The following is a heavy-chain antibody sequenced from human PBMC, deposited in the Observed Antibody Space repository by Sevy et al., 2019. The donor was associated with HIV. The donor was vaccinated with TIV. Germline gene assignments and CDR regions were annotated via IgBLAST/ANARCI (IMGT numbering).Heavy chain of an antibody. CDR1: GGSISSSSYY. CDR3: ARDEGEITYYYDSSGYTVDY. V-gene: IGHV4-39*02. D-gene: IGHD3-22*01. CDR2: IYYSGST. Sequence: SETLSLTCTVSGGSISSSSYYWGWIRQPPGKGLEWIGSIYYSGSTYYNPSLKSRVTISVDTSKNQFSLKLSSVTAADTAVYYCARDEGEITYYYDSSGYTVDYWGQGTLVTVSS. J-gene: IGHJ4*02.